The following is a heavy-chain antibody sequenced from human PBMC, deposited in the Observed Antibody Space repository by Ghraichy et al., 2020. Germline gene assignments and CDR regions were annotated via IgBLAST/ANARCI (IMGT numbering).Heavy chain of an antibody. CDR3: ARENSVLWFGESILQFDY. J-gene: IGHJ4*02. D-gene: IGHD3-10*01. V-gene: IGHV4-4*07. CDR2: IYTSGST. CDR1: GGSISSYY. Sequence: SETLSLTCTVSGGSISSYYWSWIRQPAGKGLEWIGRIYTSGSTNYNPSLKSRVTMSVDTSKNQFSLKLSSVIAADTAVYYCARENSVLWFGESILQFDYWGQGTLVTVSS.